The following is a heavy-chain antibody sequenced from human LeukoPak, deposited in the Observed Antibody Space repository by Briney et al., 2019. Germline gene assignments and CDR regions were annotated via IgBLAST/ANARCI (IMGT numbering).Heavy chain of an antibody. J-gene: IGHJ6*02. CDR2: ITGDGGTR. V-gene: IGHV3-43*02. Sequence: PGGSLRLSCEASGFTFHDYAMHWVRQAPGKGLEWVSLITGDGGTRHYADSVKGRFTISKDSSKKSLYLQMNSLRAEDTALYYCAKDTVTMLRGVISYYYHGMDVWGQGTTVTVSS. CDR3: AKDTVTMLRGVISYYYHGMDV. D-gene: IGHD3-10*01. CDR1: GFTFHDYA.